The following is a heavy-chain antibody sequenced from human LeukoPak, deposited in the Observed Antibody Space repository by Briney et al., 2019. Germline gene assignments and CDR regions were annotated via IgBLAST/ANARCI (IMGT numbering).Heavy chain of an antibody. CDR2: ISYDGSNK. Sequence: GGSLRLSCAASAFTFSSYGMHWVRQAPGKGLEWVAVISYDGSNKYYADSVKGRFTISRDNSKNTLYLQMNSLRAEDTAVYYCAKGPGGYDYYYGMDVWGQRTTVTVSS. V-gene: IGHV3-30*18. D-gene: IGHD3-10*01. CDR3: AKGPGGYDYYYGMDV. J-gene: IGHJ6*02. CDR1: AFTFSSYG.